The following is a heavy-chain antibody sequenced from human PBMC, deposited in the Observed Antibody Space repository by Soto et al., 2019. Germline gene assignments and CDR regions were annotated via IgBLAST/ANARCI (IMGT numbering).Heavy chain of an antibody. Sequence: QVQLVQSGAEVKKPGSSVKVSCKASGGTFSSYTISWVRQAPGQGLEWMGRIIPILGIANYAQKFQGRVTITADKSTSTAYMELSSLRSEDTAVYYCARGYCSGGSCYPIDPWGQGTLVTVYS. D-gene: IGHD2-15*01. J-gene: IGHJ5*02. V-gene: IGHV1-69*02. CDR3: ARGYCSGGSCYPIDP. CDR2: IIPILGIA. CDR1: GGTFSSYT.